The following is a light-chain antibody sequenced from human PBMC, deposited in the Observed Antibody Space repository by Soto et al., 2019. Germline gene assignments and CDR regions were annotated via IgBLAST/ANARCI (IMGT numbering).Light chain of an antibody. J-gene: IGKJ1*01. Sequence: DIVMTQSPLSLPVTPGEPSSMACSASQSLLHSNGYNYLDWYLQKPGQSPQLLIYLGSNRASGVPDRFSGSGSGTDFTLKISRVEAEDVGVYYCMQALQTPTFGQGTKVDIK. V-gene: IGKV2-28*01. CDR1: QSLLHSNGYNY. CDR3: MQALQTPT. CDR2: LGS.